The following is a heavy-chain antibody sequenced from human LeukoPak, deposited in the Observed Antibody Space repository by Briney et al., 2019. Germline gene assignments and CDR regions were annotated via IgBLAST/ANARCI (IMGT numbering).Heavy chain of an antibody. CDR3: ARDHYDSSGYYYPFDY. D-gene: IGHD3-22*01. CDR1: GFTFSSYA. J-gene: IGHJ4*02. CDR2: ISYDGSNK. V-gene: IGHV3-30-3*01. Sequence: GGSLRLSCAASGFTFSSYAMHWVRQAPGKGLEWVAVISYDGSNKYYADSVKGRFTISRDNSKNTLYLQMNSLRAEDTAVYYCARDHYDSSGYYYPFDYWGQGTLVTVSS.